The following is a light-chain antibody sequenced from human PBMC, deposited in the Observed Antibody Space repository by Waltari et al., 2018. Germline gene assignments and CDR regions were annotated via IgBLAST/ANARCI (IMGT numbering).Light chain of an antibody. Sequence: QSVLTQPPSVSAAPGQRVTIPCSGSDSNIGSNSVSWYQQLPGTAPKLLIYENYKRPSGVPDRFSGSKSGSSATLDIAGLQTGDEADYYCGTWDSSLSGVFGPGTKVTVL. CDR2: ENY. CDR1: DSNIGSNS. V-gene: IGLV1-51*02. J-gene: IGLJ1*01. CDR3: GTWDSSLSGV.